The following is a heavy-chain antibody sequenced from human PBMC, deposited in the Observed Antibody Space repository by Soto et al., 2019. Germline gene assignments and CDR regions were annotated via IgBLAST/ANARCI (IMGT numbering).Heavy chain of an antibody. Sequence: PSETLSLTCSVYGGSFSGYYWSWIRQPPGKGLEWIREINHSGSTNYNPSLKSRVTISVDTSKNQFSLKLSSVTAADTAVYYCARAFEYSSSPRHFDYWGQGTLVTVSS. CDR1: GGSFSGYY. V-gene: IGHV4-34*01. CDR2: INHSGST. J-gene: IGHJ4*02. CDR3: ARAFEYSSSPRHFDY. D-gene: IGHD6-6*01.